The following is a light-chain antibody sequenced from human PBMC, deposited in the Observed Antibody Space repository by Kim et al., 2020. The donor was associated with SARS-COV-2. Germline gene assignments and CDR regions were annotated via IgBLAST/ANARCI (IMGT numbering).Light chain of an antibody. J-gene: IGLJ2*01. CDR3: AAWDGSLSGVV. V-gene: IGLV1-47*01. CDR1: SSNIGSNS. CDR2: RNN. Sequence: GQRVTISCSGSSSNIGSNSVNWYQQLPGSAPKCLIYRNNQRPSGVPDRFSVSKSGTSASLAISGLRSEDEADYYCAAWDGSLSGVVFGGGTQLTVL.